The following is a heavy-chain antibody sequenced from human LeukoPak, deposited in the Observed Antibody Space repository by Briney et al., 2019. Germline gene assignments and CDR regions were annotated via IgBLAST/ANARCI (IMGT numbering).Heavy chain of an antibody. CDR2: IYYSGST. Sequence: SETLSLTCTVSGGSISSYYWSWIRQPPGKGLEWIGHIYYSGSTNYNPSLESRVTMSVDTSKNQFSLRLSSVTAADTAVYYCAREPDYWGQGTLVTVSS. CDR3: AREPDY. V-gene: IGHV4-59*01. J-gene: IGHJ4*02. CDR1: GGSISSYY.